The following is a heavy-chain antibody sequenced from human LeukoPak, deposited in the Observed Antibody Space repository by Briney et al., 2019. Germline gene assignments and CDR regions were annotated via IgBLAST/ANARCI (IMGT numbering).Heavy chain of an antibody. V-gene: IGHV4-59*01. CDR2: IYYSGST. D-gene: IGHD3-9*01. Sequence: SETLSLTCTVSGGSLSSYYWSWIRQPPGKGLEWIGYIYYSGSTNYNPSLKSRVTISVDTSKNQFSLKLSSVTAADTAVYYCARVTLDSQYYFDYWGQGTLVTVSS. J-gene: IGHJ4*02. CDR1: GGSLSSYY. CDR3: ARVTLDSQYYFDY.